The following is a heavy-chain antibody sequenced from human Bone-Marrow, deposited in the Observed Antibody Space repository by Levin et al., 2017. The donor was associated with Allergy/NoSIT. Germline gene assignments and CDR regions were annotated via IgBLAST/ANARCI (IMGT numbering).Heavy chain of an antibody. D-gene: IGHD2-15*01. CDR2: VYHSGST. CDR3: ARGVGHRSPATYFDY. CDR1: GYSISSGYY. Sequence: SSETLSLTCVVSGYSISSGYYWGWIRQPPGKGLEWIGSVYHSGSTYSSPSLKSRVTISVDTSRDQFSLTLTSVTAADTAVYYCARGVGHRSPATYFDYWGQGTPVTVSS. J-gene: IGHJ4*02. V-gene: IGHV4-38-2*01.